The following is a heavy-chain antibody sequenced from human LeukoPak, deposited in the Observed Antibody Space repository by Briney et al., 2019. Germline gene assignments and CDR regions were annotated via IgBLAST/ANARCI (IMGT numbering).Heavy chain of an antibody. V-gene: IGHV4-59*08. CDR1: GGSINSYS. J-gene: IGHJ4*02. CDR2: IYDNGGT. Sequence: PSETLSLTCTVSGGSINSYSWNWIRQSPGKGLEWIGIIYDNGGTNYNPSLKSRVTMSLDTSNNRLPLRLTSLTAADSAVYYCARRSTFEDFFDYWGQGSPVTVSS. D-gene: IGHD3-10*01. CDR3: ARRSTFEDFFDY.